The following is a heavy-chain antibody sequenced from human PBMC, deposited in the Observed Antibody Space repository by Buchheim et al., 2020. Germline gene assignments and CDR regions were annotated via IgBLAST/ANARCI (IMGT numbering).Heavy chain of an antibody. V-gene: IGHV4-31*03. D-gene: IGHD3-3*01. Sequence: QVQLQESGPGLVKPSQTLSLTCTVSGGSISSGGYYWSWIRQHPGKGLEWIGYIYYSGSTYYNPSLKSRVTISVDTSKNQFSLKLSSVTAADTAVYYCARDMRSYDFWSGYPSGTHYYYYGMDVWGQGTT. CDR3: ARDMRSYDFWSGYPSGTHYYYYGMDV. CDR2: IYYSGST. CDR1: GGSISSGGYY. J-gene: IGHJ6*02.